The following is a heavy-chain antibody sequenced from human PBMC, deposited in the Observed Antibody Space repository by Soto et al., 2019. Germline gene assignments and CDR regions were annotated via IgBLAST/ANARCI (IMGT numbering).Heavy chain of an antibody. Sequence: GGSLRLSCSASGLPFSTYTMYWVRQAPGKGLEWVSSITTGSSRNIFYADSVKGRFTISRDNANNILYLEMDNLRVEDTAVYYCARDDAIFGAIPRMDIWGQGTTVTVSS. D-gene: IGHD3-3*01. V-gene: IGHV3-21*06. J-gene: IGHJ6*02. CDR1: GLPFSTYT. CDR2: ITTGSSRNI. CDR3: ARDDAIFGAIPRMDI.